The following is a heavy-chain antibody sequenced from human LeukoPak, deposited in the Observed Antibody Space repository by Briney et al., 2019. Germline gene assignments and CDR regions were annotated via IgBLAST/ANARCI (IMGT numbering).Heavy chain of an antibody. CDR2: IFGSGGSA. CDR1: GFTFSSYA. V-gene: IGHV3-23*01. Sequence: PGGSLRLSCTASGFTFSSYAMYWVRQAPGKGLEWVSGIFGSGGSAHYADSVKGRFTISRDNSQNTVYLQMNSLRAEDTAVYYCAKRVATSKFDYWGQGTLVTVSS. CDR3: AKRVATSKFDY. J-gene: IGHJ4*02. D-gene: IGHD5-12*01.